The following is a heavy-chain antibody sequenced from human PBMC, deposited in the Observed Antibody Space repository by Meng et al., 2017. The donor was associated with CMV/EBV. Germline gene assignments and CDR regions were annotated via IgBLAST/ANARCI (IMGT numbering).Heavy chain of an antibody. J-gene: IGHJ4*02. Sequence: GGSLRLSCIASGFTFGDYAMSWARQAPGKGLEWVGFIRSKAYGGTTEYAASVKGRFTISRDDSKSIAYLQMNSLKTEDTAVYYCTRDFEVGATEDYWGQGTLVTVSS. CDR3: TRDFEVGATEDY. V-gene: IGHV3-49*04. CDR2: IRSKAYGGTT. CDR1: GFTFGDYA. D-gene: IGHD1-26*01.